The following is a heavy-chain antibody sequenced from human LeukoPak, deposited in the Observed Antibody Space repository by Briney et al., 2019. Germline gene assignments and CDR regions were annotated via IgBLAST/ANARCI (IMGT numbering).Heavy chain of an antibody. J-gene: IGHJ4*02. CDR1: GFTFSSYG. D-gene: IGHD2-2*01. V-gene: IGHV3-21*01. CDR2: ISSSSSFI. CDR3: ARAWGYCSSTSCSMGLDY. Sequence: PGGSLRLSCAASGFTFSSYGMNWVRQAPGKGLEWVSSISSSSSFIYYAVSVKGRFTISRDNAKHSLYLQMNSLRAEDTAVYYCARAWGYCSSTSCSMGLDYWGQGTLVTVSS.